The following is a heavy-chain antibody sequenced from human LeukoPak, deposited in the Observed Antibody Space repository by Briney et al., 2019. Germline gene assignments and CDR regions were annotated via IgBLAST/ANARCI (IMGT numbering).Heavy chain of an antibody. V-gene: IGHV3-7*01. CDR3: ARCDSSSWDNWFNP. Sequence: GGSLRLSCAASGFTFSSYWMSWVRQAPGKGLEWVANIKQDGSEKYYVDSVKGRFTISRDNAKNSLYLQMNSLRAEDTAVYYCARCDSSSWDNWFNPWGQGTLVTVSS. CDR2: IKQDGSEK. CDR1: GFTFSSYW. J-gene: IGHJ5*02. D-gene: IGHD6-13*01.